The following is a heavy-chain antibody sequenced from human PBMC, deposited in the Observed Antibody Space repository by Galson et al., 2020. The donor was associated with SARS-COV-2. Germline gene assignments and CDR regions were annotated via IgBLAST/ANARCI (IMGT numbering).Heavy chain of an antibody. CDR1: GFTLSSYW. D-gene: IGHD6-13*01. V-gene: IGHV3-7*01. CDR2: IKQDGGER. Sequence: GESLKISCVASGFTLSSYWMTWVRQAPGKGLEWVANIKQDGGERYYVDSVTGRFTIFRDNAKNSLYLQMNSLRVGDTAVYYCARHQLVNMYHGMDVWGQGATVTVSS. J-gene: IGHJ6*02. CDR3: ARHQLVNMYHGMDV.